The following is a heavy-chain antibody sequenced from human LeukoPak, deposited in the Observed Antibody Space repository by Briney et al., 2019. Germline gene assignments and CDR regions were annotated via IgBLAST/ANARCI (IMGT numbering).Heavy chain of an antibody. Sequence: GGGPRLSRAASKFTLCSYLRRGGRQAPGEGGGGGAHINQDGSQKYYVDSVKGRFTISRDNAENLLFLQMNSLRAEDTALYYCATYADSSGSYYSDYWGRGTLVTVSS. CDR1: KFTLCSYL. D-gene: IGHD3-22*01. V-gene: IGHV3-7*01. CDR2: INQDGSQK. CDR3: ATYADSSGSYYSDY. J-gene: IGHJ4*02.